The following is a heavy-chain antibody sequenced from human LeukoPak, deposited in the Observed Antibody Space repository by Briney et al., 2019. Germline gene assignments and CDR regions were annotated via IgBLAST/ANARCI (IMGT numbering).Heavy chain of an antibody. CDR3: ARVRDYGDFRDYYYYMDV. D-gene: IGHD4-17*01. Sequence: GGSLRLSCAASGFTFSSYWMSWVRQAPGKGLEGVANIKQDGSEKYYVDSVKGRFTISRDNAKNSLYLQMNSLRDEDTAVYYCARVRDYGDFRDYYYYMDVWGKGTTVTVSS. CDR2: IKQDGSEK. J-gene: IGHJ6*03. CDR1: GFTFSSYW. V-gene: IGHV3-7*01.